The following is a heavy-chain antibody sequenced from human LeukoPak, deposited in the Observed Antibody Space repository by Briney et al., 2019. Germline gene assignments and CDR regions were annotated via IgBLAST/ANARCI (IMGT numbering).Heavy chain of an antibody. CDR3: ARGGRVMAISGRFDY. CDR1: GYTFTGYY. J-gene: IGHJ4*02. V-gene: IGHV1-2*02. Sequence: GASVKVSCKASGYTFTGYYMHCVRQAPGQGLEWMGWINPNSGGTNYAQKFQGRVTMTRDTSISTAYMELSRLRSDDTAVYYCARGGRVMAISGRFDYWGQGTMVTVSS. D-gene: IGHD2-21*01. CDR2: INPNSGGT.